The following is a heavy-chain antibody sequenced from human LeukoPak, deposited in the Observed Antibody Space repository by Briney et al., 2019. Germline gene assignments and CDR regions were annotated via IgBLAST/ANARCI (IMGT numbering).Heavy chain of an antibody. Sequence: SETLSLTCAVYGGSFSGHYWSRIRQPPGKGLEWIGEINHSGSTNYNPSLKSRVTISVDTSKNQFSLKLSSVTAADTAVYYCAREAAHMTPGWFDPWGQGTLVTVSS. CDR1: GGSFSGHY. CDR3: AREAAHMTPGWFDP. V-gene: IGHV4-34*01. CDR2: INHSGST. J-gene: IGHJ5*02. D-gene: IGHD4-17*01.